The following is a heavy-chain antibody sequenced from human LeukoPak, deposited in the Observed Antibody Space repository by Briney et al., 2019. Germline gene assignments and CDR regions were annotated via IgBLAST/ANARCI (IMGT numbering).Heavy chain of an antibody. Sequence: HPGGSLRLSCAASGFTFSSYGMSWVRQAPGKGLEWVSGITTGGSAYYPDPVKGRFAISRDNSKNTLYLQMNSLRDEDTAVYFCAKEVPYTNNWVTVDYWGRGTLVTVSS. CDR1: GFTFSSYG. CDR3: AKEVPYTNNWVTVDY. J-gene: IGHJ4*02. D-gene: IGHD1-1*01. V-gene: IGHV3-23*01. CDR2: ITTGGSA.